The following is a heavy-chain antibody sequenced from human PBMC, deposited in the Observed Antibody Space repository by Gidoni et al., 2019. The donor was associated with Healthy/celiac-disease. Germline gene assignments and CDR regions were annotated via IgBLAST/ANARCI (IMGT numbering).Heavy chain of an antibody. V-gene: IGHV4-39*01. D-gene: IGHD6-19*01. CDR3: ARAVAVNWFDP. Sequence: EWIGSIYYSGSTYYNPSLKSRVTISVDTSKNQFSLKLSSVTAADTAVYYCARAVAVNWFDPWGQGTLVTVSS. CDR2: IYYSGST. J-gene: IGHJ5*02.